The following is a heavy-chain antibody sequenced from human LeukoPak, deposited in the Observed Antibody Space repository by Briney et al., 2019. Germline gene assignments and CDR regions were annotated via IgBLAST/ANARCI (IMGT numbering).Heavy chain of an antibody. D-gene: IGHD3-10*01. Sequence: GGSLRLSCAASGFTFSSYWMHWVRQAPGKGLVWVSRINTDGSSTSYADSVKGRFTISRDNAKNTLYLQMNSLRAEDTAVYYCAENYGSGRAAGYGMDVWGQGTTVTVSS. CDR2: INTDGSST. J-gene: IGHJ6*02. V-gene: IGHV3-74*01. CDR3: AENYGSGRAAGYGMDV. CDR1: GFTFSSYW.